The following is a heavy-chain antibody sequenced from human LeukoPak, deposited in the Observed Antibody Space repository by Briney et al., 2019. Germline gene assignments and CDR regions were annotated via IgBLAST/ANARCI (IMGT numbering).Heavy chain of an antibody. V-gene: IGHV1-18*01. Sequence: ASVKVSCKASGYTFTSYGISWVRQAPGQGLEWMGWISAYNGNTNYAQKLQGRVTMTTDTSTSTAYVELRSLRSEDTAVYYCARGRYNWNDKAFDYWGQGTLVTVSS. J-gene: IGHJ4*02. CDR2: ISAYNGNT. CDR3: ARGRYNWNDKAFDY. D-gene: IGHD1-20*01. CDR1: GYTFTSYG.